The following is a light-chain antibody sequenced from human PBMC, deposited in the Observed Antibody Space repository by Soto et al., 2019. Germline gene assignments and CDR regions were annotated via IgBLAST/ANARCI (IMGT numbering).Light chain of an antibody. CDR2: EVN. Sequence: QSALTHPPSASGSPGQSVTISCTGTSSKIGGYDDVSWYQQHPGKAPKLIIYEVNKRPSGVPDRFSGSKSGNTASLTVSGLQAEDEADYYCSSYAGSNNLVFAGGTKLTVL. CDR1: SSKIGGYDD. J-gene: IGLJ3*02. CDR3: SSYAGSNNLV. V-gene: IGLV2-8*01.